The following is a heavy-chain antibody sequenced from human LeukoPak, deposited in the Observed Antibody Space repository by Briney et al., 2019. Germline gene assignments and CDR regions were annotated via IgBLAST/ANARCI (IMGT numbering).Heavy chain of an antibody. D-gene: IGHD1-14*01. Sequence: SETLPLTCTVSGGSISSYYWSWIRQPPGKGLEWIGYIYYSGSTNYNPSLKSRVTISVDTSKNQFSLKLSSVTAADTAVYYCARDGGDNWNHDFDPWGQGTLVTVSS. CDR1: GGSISSYY. V-gene: IGHV4-59*01. CDR2: IYYSGST. CDR3: ARDGGDNWNHDFDP. J-gene: IGHJ5*02.